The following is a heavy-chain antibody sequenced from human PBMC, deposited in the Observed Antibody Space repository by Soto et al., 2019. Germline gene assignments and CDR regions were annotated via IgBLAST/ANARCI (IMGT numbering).Heavy chain of an antibody. CDR1: GGSVSSGSFY. V-gene: IGHV4-61*01. J-gene: IGHJ4*02. D-gene: IGHD6-13*01. CDR3: ARYRREAVAGYTLDN. Sequence: KTSETLSLTCTVSGGSVSSGSFYWGWIRRPPGKGLEWIGYLYDSGSTNYNPSLRSRVTMSVDTSKNQFSLKLSSVTAADTAVYYCARYRREAVAGYTLDNWGQGILVTVSS. CDR2: LYDSGST.